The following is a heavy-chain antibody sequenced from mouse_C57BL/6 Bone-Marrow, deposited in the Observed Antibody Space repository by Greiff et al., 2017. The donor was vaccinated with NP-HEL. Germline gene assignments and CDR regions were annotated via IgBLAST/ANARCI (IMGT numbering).Heavy chain of an antibody. D-gene: IGHD1-1*01. V-gene: IGHV5-4*03. Sequence: EVKLVESGGGLVKPGGSLKLSCAASGFTFSSYAMSWVRQTPEKRLEWVATISDGGSYTYYPDNVKGRFTLSRDNAKNNLYLQVGHLKSEDTAMYYCADGSSPFAYWGQGTLVTVSA. CDR2: ISDGGSYT. CDR3: ADGSSPFAY. CDR1: GFTFSSYA. J-gene: IGHJ3*01.